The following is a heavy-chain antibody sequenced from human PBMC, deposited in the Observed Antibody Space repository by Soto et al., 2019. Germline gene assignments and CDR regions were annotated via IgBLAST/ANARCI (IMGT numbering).Heavy chain of an antibody. CDR3: ARDQSWWGYGYGIFDY. J-gene: IGHJ4*02. V-gene: IGHV4-61*01. D-gene: IGHD3-16*01. CDR1: GGSVSSGSYY. CDR2: IYYSGST. Sequence: SETLSLTCTVSGGSVSSGSYYWSWIRQPPGKGLEWIGYIYYSGSTNYNPSLKSRVTISVDTSKNQFSLKLSSVTAADTAVYYCARDQSWWGYGYGIFDYWGQGTLVTVSS.